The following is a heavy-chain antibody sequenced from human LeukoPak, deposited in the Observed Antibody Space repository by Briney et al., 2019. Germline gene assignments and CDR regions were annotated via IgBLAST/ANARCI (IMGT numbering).Heavy chain of an antibody. Sequence: GASVKVSCKASGGTFSSYAISWVRQAPGQGLEWMGGIIPIFGTANYAQKFQGRVTITADESTSTAYMELSSLRSEDTAVYYCARDRTERLRYFYWSKRGYFDYWGQGTLVTVSS. CDR2: IIPIFGTA. CDR3: ARDRTERLRYFYWSKRGYFDY. CDR1: GGTFSSYA. V-gene: IGHV1-69*13. D-gene: IGHD3-9*01. J-gene: IGHJ4*02.